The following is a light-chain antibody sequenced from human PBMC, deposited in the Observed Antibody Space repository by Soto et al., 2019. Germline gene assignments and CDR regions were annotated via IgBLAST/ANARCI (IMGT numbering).Light chain of an antibody. CDR3: QQYNTFST. CDR2: DAS. Sequence: DIQVTQSPSTLSASVGDRVTITCRASESLGGWLAWYQQKPGKAPKLLIYDASSLHSGVPSRFPGSGSWTEFTLIISILQPDDFATYYCQQYNTFSTFGQGTKVEMK. V-gene: IGKV1-5*01. J-gene: IGKJ1*01. CDR1: ESLGGW.